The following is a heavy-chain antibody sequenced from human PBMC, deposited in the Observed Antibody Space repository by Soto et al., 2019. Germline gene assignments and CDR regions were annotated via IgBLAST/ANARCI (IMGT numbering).Heavy chain of an antibody. CDR2: SGNKVNSHIT. D-gene: IGHD1-7*01. V-gene: IGHV3-72*01. CDR1: GFTFSDHF. CDR3: VRGPRIAGTLGVDV. Sequence: EVQLVESGGGLVQPGGSLRLSCAASGFTFSDHFMDWVRQTPGKGLEWVGRSGNKVNSHITQYGASVKGRFTISRDDSKNSMYLQMNSLKSEDTAVYYCVRGPRIAGTLGVDVWGKGTTVTVSS. J-gene: IGHJ6*04.